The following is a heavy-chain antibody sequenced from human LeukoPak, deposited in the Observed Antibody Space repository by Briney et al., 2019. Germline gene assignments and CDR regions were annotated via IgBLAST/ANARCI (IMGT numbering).Heavy chain of an antibody. Sequence: GGSLRLSCAASGFIFSNYGMHWVRQAPGKGLVWVSYLKSDGTTAGYADSVKGRFTISRDDAKNTLYLQMNSLRAEDTAVYYCARLAWGSGDYWGQGALVTVSS. J-gene: IGHJ4*02. CDR3: ARLAWGSGDY. CDR2: LKSDGTTA. V-gene: IGHV3-74*01. D-gene: IGHD7-27*01. CDR1: GFIFSNYG.